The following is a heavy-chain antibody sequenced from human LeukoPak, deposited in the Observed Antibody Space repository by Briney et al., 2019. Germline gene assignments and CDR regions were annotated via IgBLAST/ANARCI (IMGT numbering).Heavy chain of an antibody. V-gene: IGHV4-39*01. D-gene: IGHD5-24*01. J-gene: IGHJ4*02. Sequence: SSETLSLTCSVSGGSLSGSSYYWGWIRQPPGKGLEWIGSIYYTGSTYHNPSLKSRVTISVDTSRNQFSLRVSSLTAADTAVYYCARGRGIFDYWGQGTLLTVSS. CDR2: IYYTGST. CDR3: ARGRGIFDY. CDR1: GGSLSGSSYY.